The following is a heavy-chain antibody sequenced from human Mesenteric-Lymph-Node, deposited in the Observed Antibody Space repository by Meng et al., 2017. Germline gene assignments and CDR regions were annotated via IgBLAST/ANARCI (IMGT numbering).Heavy chain of an antibody. J-gene: IGHJ4*02. CDR1: GFTFSSYA. Sequence: RSLRLSCAASGFTFSSYALHWVRQAPGKGLEWVAVISYDGSNKYYADSVKGRFTISRDNSRNTLYLQMNSLRAEDTAVYYCAREGSGWYFDYWGQGSLVTVSS. CDR2: ISYDGSNK. CDR3: AREGSGWYFDY. V-gene: IGHV3-30-3*01. D-gene: IGHD6-19*01.